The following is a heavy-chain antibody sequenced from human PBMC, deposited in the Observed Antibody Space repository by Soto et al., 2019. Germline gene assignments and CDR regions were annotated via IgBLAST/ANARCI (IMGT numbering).Heavy chain of an antibody. Sequence: EVQLVESGGGLVQPGGSLRLSCAASGFSVSSSYMGWVRQAPGKGLEWVSSFYSDGNTYYADSVRGRFTISTDNSKDSLYRQMNNLRVDDTAMYYCAGHMYFYGYFDLWGRGTLVTVSS. J-gene: IGHJ2*01. D-gene: IGHD2-8*01. CDR2: FYSDGNT. CDR3: AGHMYFYGYFDL. CDR1: GFSVSSSY. V-gene: IGHV3-66*04.